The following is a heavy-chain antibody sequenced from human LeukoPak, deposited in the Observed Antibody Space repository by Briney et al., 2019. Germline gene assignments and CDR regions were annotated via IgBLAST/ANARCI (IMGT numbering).Heavy chain of an antibody. V-gene: IGHV3-30*02. CDR2: IRNDGSNN. CDR3: VKDGNSGYWSCYFDD. J-gene: IGHJ4*02. CDR1: GITFRNYG. Sequence: PGGSLRLSCAASGITFRNYGMHWVRQAPGKGLEWVTFIRNDGSNNYYADSVKGRFTISRDNSKNTLYLQMNSLRAEDTAVYYCVKDGNSGYWSCYFDDWGQGTLVTVSS. D-gene: IGHD3-22*01.